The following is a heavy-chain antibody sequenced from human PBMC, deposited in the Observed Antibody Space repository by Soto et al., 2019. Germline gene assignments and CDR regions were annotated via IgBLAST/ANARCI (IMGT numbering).Heavy chain of an antibody. V-gene: IGHV4-39*07. CDR1: GGSISSSSYY. J-gene: IGHJ3*02. D-gene: IGHD3-9*01. Sequence: PSETLSLTCTVSGGSISSSSYYWGWIRQPPGKGLEWIGSIYYSGSTYYNPSLKSRVTISVDTSKNQFSLELSSVTAADTAVYYCARRYGSCFDWREPDAFDIWGQGTMVTVSS. CDR3: ARRYGSCFDWREPDAFDI. CDR2: IYYSGST.